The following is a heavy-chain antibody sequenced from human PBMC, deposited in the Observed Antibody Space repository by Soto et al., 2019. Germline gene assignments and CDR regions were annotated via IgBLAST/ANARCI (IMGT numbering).Heavy chain of an antibody. D-gene: IGHD6-19*01. V-gene: IGHV4-4*07. Sequence: QVQLQESGPGLVKPSETLSLSCTVSDGSISGNYWNWIRQPAGPGLEWILRIYSSGSTNYNPSLRRRLTMSLDTSKNQTSMRLRSVTAADTAVYYCVIGRPDSSGWSRGFDSWGQGTLVTVSP. J-gene: IGHJ4*02. CDR3: VIGRPDSSGWSRGFDS. CDR2: IYSSGST. CDR1: DGSISGNY.